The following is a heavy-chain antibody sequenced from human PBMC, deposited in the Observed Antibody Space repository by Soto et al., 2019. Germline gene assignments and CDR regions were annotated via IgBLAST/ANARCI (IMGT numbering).Heavy chain of an antibody. D-gene: IGHD2-8*01. CDR3: ARRVTVSRFENNWFDP. J-gene: IGHJ5*02. Sequence: SETLSLTCTVSGGSISSGGYYWSWIRQHPGKGLEWIGYIYYSGSTYYNPSLKSRVTISVDTSKNQFSLKLSSVTAADTAVYYCARRVTVSRFENNWFDPWGQGTLVTVSS. CDR1: GGSISSGGYY. V-gene: IGHV4-31*03. CDR2: IYYSGST.